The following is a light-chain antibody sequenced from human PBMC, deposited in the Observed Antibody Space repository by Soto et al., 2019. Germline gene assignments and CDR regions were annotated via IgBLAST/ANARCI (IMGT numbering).Light chain of an antibody. CDR2: DVS. CDR1: SSDVGGYNY. CDR3: SSYTSSSTRV. Sequence: QSVLTQPAFVSGSPGQSLAISCTGSSSDVGGYNYVSWYQQHPGKAPKLMIYDVSNRPSGVSNRFSGSKSGNTASLTISGLQAEDEADYYCSSYTSSSTRVFGTGT. V-gene: IGLV2-14*01. J-gene: IGLJ1*01.